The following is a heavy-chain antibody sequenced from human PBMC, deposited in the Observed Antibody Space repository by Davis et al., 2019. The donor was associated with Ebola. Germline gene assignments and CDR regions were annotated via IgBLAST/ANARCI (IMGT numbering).Heavy chain of an antibody. CDR2: ISSSGSTI. J-gene: IGHJ4*02. D-gene: IGHD6-6*01. V-gene: IGHV3-11*01. Sequence: GESLKISCAASGFTFSDYYMSWIRQAPGKGLEWVSYISSSGSTIYYADSVKGRFTISRDNAKNSLYLQMNSLRAEDTAIYYCARDLGSSTDYWGQGTLVTVPS. CDR3: ARDLGSSTDY. CDR1: GFTFSDYY.